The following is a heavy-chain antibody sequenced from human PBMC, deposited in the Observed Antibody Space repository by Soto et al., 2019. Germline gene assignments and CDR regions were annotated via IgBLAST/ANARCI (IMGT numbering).Heavy chain of an antibody. V-gene: IGHV1-2*02. Sequence: QVQLVQSGAEVKKPGASVKVSCKASGYTFTGHYIHWVRQAPEQGPEWMGEIGPETGATRYAQKFQGRVTMTRDMSITTVYMELNHLSPDDTAVYYCGRGRSGQIVVFYWGQGTPVTVSS. D-gene: IGHD1-26*01. CDR3: GRGRSGQIVVFY. CDR2: IGPETGAT. CDR1: GYTFTGHY. J-gene: IGHJ4*02.